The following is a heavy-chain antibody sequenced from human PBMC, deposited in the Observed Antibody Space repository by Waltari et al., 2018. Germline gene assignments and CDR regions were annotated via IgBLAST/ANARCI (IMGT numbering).Heavy chain of an antibody. D-gene: IGHD3-16*01. Sequence: EVQLLESGGGLVQPGGSLRLACAASGFTFSSYALSWVLQAPGKGLEWVSSISGSGGSTYYADSVKGRFTISRDNSTNTLYLQMNSLRAEDTAVYYCAKGGLRSYFDYWGQGTLVTVSS. CDR2: ISGSGGST. CDR1: GFTFSSYA. J-gene: IGHJ4*02. CDR3: AKGGLRSYFDY. V-gene: IGHV3-23*01.